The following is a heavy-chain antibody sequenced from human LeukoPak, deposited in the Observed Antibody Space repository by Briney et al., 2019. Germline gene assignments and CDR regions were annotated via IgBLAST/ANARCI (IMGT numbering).Heavy chain of an antibody. CDR3: ARRTTYFGWRPSESPSCFDY. CDR1: GGPFSGYY. V-gene: IGHV4-34*01. D-gene: IGHD3-9*01. J-gene: IGHJ4*02. CDR2: NNHSGST. Sequence: PSETLPLTCAVYGGPFSGYYWSWIRQPPAKVLEWIGENNHSGSTHYNPSLKSRVTISVDTSKNQFSLKLSSVTAADTAVYYCARRTTYFGWRPSESPSCFDYWGQGTLVTVSS.